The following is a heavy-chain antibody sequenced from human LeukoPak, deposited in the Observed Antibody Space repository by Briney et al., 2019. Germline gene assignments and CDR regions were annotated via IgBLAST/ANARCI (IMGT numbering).Heavy chain of an antibody. CDR1: GGSISSSSYY. CDR2: IYYSGST. D-gene: IGHD6-19*01. Sequence: SETRSLTCTVSGGSISSSSYYWGWIRQPPGKGLEWIGSIYYSGSTYYNPSLKSRVTISVATSQNQFSLKLRSVTAADTAVYYCATVNSRGWLYYYYYYMDVWGKGTTVTVSS. CDR3: ATVNSRGWLYYYYYYMDV. V-gene: IGHV4-39*07. J-gene: IGHJ6*03.